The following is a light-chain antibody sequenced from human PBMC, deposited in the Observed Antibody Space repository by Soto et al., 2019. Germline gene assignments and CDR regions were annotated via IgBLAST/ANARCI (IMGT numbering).Light chain of an antibody. CDR2: GAS. V-gene: IGKV3-20*01. J-gene: IGKJ1*01. Sequence: EILMTQSPATLSLSPGDRDTLSCRASQSVSSYLAWYQQKPGQAPRLLIYGASNRATGIPDRFSGSGSGTDFTLTISRLEPEEFSVYYCQQYGSSGTFGQGTKVDIK. CDR1: QSVSSY. CDR3: QQYGSSGT.